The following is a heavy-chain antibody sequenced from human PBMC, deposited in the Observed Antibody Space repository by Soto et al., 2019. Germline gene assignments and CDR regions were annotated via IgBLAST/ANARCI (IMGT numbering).Heavy chain of an antibody. CDR3: ARGHYDFWSGYPNYYYYYVDV. Sequence: SETLSLTCTVSGGSISGYYWSWIRQPPGKGLEWIGYIYYSGSTNYNPSLKSRVTISVDTSKNQFSLKLSSVTAADTAVYYCARGHYDFWSGYPNYYYYYVDVWGKGTTVTVSS. CDR1: GGSISGYY. J-gene: IGHJ6*03. D-gene: IGHD3-3*01. V-gene: IGHV4-59*08. CDR2: IYYSGST.